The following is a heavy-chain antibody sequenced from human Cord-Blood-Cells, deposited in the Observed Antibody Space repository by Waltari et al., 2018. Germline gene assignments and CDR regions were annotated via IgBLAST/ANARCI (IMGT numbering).Heavy chain of an antibody. D-gene: IGHD2-2*01. CDR1: GGSFIGYY. Sequence: QVQLQQWGAGLLKPSETLSLTCAVYGGSFIGYYWSWIRQPPGKGLEWIGEINHSGSTNYNPSLKSRVTISVDTSKNQFSLKLSSVTAADTAVYYCARDRARVVPAARRGIGNWFDPWGQGTLVTVSS. V-gene: IGHV4-34*01. CDR3: ARDRARVVPAARRGIGNWFDP. J-gene: IGHJ5*02. CDR2: INHSGST.